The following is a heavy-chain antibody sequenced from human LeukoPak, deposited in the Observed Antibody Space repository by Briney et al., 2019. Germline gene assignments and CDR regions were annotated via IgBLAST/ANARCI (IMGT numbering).Heavy chain of an antibody. Sequence: SETLSLTCTVSGGSISSNYWSWIRQPPGKGLEWIGSIYYSGSTNYNPSLKSRVTISVDMSKNQFSLKLRSVTAADTAVYYCARYPGLEGAGSKGAFDYWGQGTLVTVSS. V-gene: IGHV4-59*01. J-gene: IGHJ4*02. CDR3: ARYPGLEGAGSKGAFDY. D-gene: IGHD3-10*01. CDR2: IYYSGST. CDR1: GGSISSNY.